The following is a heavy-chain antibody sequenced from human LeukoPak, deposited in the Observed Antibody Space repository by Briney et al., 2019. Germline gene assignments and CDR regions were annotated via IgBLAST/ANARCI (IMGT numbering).Heavy chain of an antibody. J-gene: IGHJ4*02. CDR3: AKDGFVDVGATPIGFFQS. CDR2: KRYDGSNT. V-gene: IGHV3-30*02. D-gene: IGHD5-12*01. Sequence: GGSLRLSCAASGFTFSSYGMHWVRQAPGKGLEWVAFKRYDGSNTYYADSVKGRFTISRHNSKNTLYLQMNSLRAEDTAVYYCAKDGFVDVGATPIGFFQSWGQGTLVTVSS. CDR1: GFTFSSYG.